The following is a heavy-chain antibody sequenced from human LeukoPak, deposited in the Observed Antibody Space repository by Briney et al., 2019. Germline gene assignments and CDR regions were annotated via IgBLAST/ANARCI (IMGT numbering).Heavy chain of an antibody. D-gene: IGHD5-12*01. Sequence: GGSLRLSCAASGFTFSSYWMSWVRQAPGKGLEWVANIKQDGSEKYYVDSVKGRFTISRDNAKNSLYLQMNSLRAEDTAVYYCARVGTGVATIRRQFDYWGQGTLVTVSS. V-gene: IGHV3-7*01. CDR2: IKQDGSEK. CDR1: GFTFSSYW. CDR3: ARVGTGVATIRRQFDY. J-gene: IGHJ4*02.